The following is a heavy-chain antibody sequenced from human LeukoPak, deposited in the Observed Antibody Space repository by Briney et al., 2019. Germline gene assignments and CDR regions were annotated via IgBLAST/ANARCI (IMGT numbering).Heavy chain of an antibody. Sequence: GGSLRLSCAASGFTFSSYWMSWVRQAPGKGLEWVATIKQDGSEKYYVDSVKGRFTISRDSAKNSLYLQTNSLRAEDTAVYYCARGVPYDSWSGPHYSDYWGQGTLVTVSS. CDR3: ARGVPYDSWSGPHYSDY. CDR1: GFTFSSYW. J-gene: IGHJ4*02. V-gene: IGHV3-7*01. D-gene: IGHD3-3*01. CDR2: IKQDGSEK.